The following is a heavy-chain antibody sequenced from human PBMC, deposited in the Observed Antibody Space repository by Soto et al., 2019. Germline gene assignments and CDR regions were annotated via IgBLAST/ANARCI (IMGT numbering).Heavy chain of an antibody. CDR3: ATVGSYCSSTFCLYWYLDR. CDR1: SGSISTNNW. D-gene: IGHD2-2*01. V-gene: IGHV4-4*02. J-gene: IGHJ2*01. Sequence: QVQLQESGPGLVKPSGTLSLTCAVSSGSISTNNWWGWVRQPPGKGLEWIGAIHHSGTTNYNPSLKSRVTMSVDKSKSQFSLKLNPVTAADTAVYYCATVGSYCSSTFCLYWYLDRWGRGTLVSVSS. CDR2: IHHSGTT.